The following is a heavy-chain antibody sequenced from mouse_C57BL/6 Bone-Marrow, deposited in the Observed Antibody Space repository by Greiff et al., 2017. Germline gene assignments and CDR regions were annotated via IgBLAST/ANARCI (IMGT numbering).Heavy chain of an antibody. V-gene: IGHV1-5*01. CDR3: TILSAMDY. CDR2: IYPGNSDT. CDR1: GYTFTSYW. J-gene: IGHJ4*01. D-gene: IGHD6-5*01. Sequence: EVQGVESGTVLARPGASVKMSCKTSGYTFTSYWMHWVKQRPGQGLEWIGAIYPGNSDTSYNQKFKGKATLTAVTSASTAYMELSSLTNEDSAVYYCTILSAMDYWGQGTSVTVSS.